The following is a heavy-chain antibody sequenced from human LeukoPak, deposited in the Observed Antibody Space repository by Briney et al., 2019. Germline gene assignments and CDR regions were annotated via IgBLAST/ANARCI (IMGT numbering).Heavy chain of an antibody. D-gene: IGHD2-21*01. J-gene: IGHJ6*03. CDR2: MNPNSGNT. Sequence: GASVKVSCKASGYTFTSYDINWVRQATGQGLEWMGWMNPNSGNTGYAQKFQGRVTMTRNTSISTAYMELSSLRSEDTAVYYCARMGVDPLASHYSQHLELYYYYYYMDVWGKGTTVTVSS. CDR3: ARMGVDPLASHYSQHLELYYYYYYMDV. V-gene: IGHV1-8*01. CDR1: GYTFTSYD.